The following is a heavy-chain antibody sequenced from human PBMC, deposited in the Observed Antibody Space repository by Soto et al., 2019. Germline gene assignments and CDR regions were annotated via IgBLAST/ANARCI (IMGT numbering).Heavy chain of an antibody. CDR3: AKDRGSGYSSGWYVDY. CDR1: GCTIDNYG. Sequence: QVQLVESGGGVVQPGRSQTLSCAASGCTIDNYGIHWVRQAPGKGLEWVAVILYDGNKKYYADSVKGRFTISRDNSKNTLFVQMNSLRPEDTAVYFCAKDRGSGYSSGWYVDYWGQGTLVTVSS. J-gene: IGHJ4*02. CDR2: ILYDGNKK. D-gene: IGHD6-19*01. V-gene: IGHV3-30*18.